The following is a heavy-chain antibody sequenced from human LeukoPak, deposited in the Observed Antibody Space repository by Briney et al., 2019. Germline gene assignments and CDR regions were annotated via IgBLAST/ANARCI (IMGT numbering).Heavy chain of an antibody. CDR1: GGSISSGSYY. Sequence: PSETLSLTCTVSGGSISSGSYYWSWIRQPAGKGLEWIGRIYTSGSTNYNPSLKSRVTISIDTSKNQFSLRLSSVTAADTAMYYCAKSGGYGLIDYWGQGTLVTVSS. CDR3: AKSGGYGLIDY. J-gene: IGHJ4*02. V-gene: IGHV4-61*02. D-gene: IGHD1-26*01. CDR2: IYTSGST.